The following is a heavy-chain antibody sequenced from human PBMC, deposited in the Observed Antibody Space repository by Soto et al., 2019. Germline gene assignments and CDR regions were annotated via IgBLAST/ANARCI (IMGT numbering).Heavy chain of an antibody. J-gene: IGHJ4*02. V-gene: IGHV3-72*01. CDR2: TGNKANSYTT. CDR3: ARLSGNYYPDY. Sequence: GGSLRLTCAASGFTFSSYGMHWVRQAPGKGLEWVGRTGNKANSYTTEYAASVKGRFTISRDDSKNSLYLQMNSLKTEDTAVYYCARLSGNYYPDYWGQGTLVTVSS. D-gene: IGHD1-26*01. CDR1: GFTFSSYG.